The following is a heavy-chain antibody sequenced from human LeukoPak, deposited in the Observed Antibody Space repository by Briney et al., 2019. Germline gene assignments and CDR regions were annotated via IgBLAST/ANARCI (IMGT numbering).Heavy chain of an antibody. CDR2: IRHDGSNK. J-gene: IGHJ4*02. D-gene: IGHD3-10*01. V-gene: IGHV3-30*02. Sequence: SGGSLRLSCAASGFTVTSYGMHWVRQAPGKGLEWVAFIRHDGSNKYYTDSVKGRFTISRDNSKNTLYLQMNSLRVEDTAVYYCVHGWASYGSGSSEFFDYWGQGSLVTVSS. CDR3: VHGWASYGSGSSEFFDY. CDR1: GFTVTSYG.